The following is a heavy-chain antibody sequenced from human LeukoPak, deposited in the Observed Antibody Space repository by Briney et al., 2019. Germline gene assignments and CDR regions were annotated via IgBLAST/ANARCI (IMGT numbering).Heavy chain of an antibody. CDR3: ANFYLDN. CDR1: GDTVSSNSAA. CDR2: TYFRSKWYN. J-gene: IGHJ4*02. V-gene: IGHV6-1*01. Sequence: SQTLSLTCAISGDTVSSNSAAWNWIRQSPSRGLEWLGRTYFRSKWYNDYAESVKGRISIDPDTSKNQFSLQLNSVNPEDTAVYYCANFYLDNWSQGSLVTVSS.